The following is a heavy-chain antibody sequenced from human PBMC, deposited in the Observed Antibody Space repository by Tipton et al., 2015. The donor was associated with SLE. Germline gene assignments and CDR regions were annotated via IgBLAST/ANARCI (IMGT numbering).Heavy chain of an antibody. D-gene: IGHD3-16*01. V-gene: IGHV3-74*01. J-gene: IGHJ3*02. CDR3: AKGTAFGFGVSAFDI. CDR1: GFTFSSYW. Sequence: SLRLSCAASGFTFSSYWMHWVRQAPGKGLVWVSRINSDGSSTSYADSVKGRFTISRDNSKNTLYLQMNSLRAEDTAVYYCAKGTAFGFGVSAFDIWGQGTMVTVSS. CDR2: INSDGSST.